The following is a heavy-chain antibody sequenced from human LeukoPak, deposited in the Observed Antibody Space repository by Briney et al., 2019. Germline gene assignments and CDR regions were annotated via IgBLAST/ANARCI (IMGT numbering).Heavy chain of an antibody. J-gene: IGHJ4*02. Sequence: GGSLRLSCAASGFTFNSYWMSWVRQAPGKGLEWVANINQDGSVKFYVDSVKGRFTISRDNAKNSLYLQMNSLRAEDTAVYYCATTRDSSGVDWGQGTLVTVSS. CDR3: ATTRDSSGVD. D-gene: IGHD3-22*01. CDR2: INQDGSVK. V-gene: IGHV3-7*01. CDR1: GFTFNSYW.